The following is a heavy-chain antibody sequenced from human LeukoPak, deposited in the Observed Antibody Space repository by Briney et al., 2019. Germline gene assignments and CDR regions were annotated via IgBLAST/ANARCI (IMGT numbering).Heavy chain of an antibody. D-gene: IGHD5-12*01. V-gene: IGHV3-23*01. CDR2: ISGSGGST. CDR1: GFTFSSYA. Sequence: GGSLRLSCAASGFTFSSYAMSWVRQAPGKGLEWVSDISGSGGSTYYADSVKGRFTISRDNSKNTLYLQMNSLRAEDTAVYYCAKDQGYSGYDENYYYYMDVWGKGTMVTVSS. CDR3: AKDQGYSGYDENYYYYMDV. J-gene: IGHJ6*03.